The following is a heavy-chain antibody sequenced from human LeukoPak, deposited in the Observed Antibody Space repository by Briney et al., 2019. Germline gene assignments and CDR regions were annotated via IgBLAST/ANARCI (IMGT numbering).Heavy chain of an antibody. D-gene: IGHD2-2*02. J-gene: IGHJ4*02. CDR3: AKDLRGAVPAAIRNDY. CDR2: ISGSGGST. V-gene: IGHV3-23*01. Sequence: GGSLRLSCAASGFTFSSYAMSWVRQAPGKGLEWVSAISGSGGSTYYADSVKGRFTISRDNSKNTLYLQMNSLRAEDTAVYYCAKDLRGAVPAAIRNDYWGQGTLVTVSS. CDR1: GFTFSSYA.